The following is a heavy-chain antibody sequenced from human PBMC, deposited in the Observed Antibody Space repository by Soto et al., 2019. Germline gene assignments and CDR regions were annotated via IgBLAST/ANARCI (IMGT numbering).Heavy chain of an antibody. V-gene: IGHV3-48*03. CDR3: ARHQGPAAGNYGMDV. Sequence: GGSLRLSCAASGFTFSSYEMNWVRQAPGKGLEWVSYISSSGSTIYYADSVKGRFTISRDNAKNSLYLQMNSLRAEDTAVYYCARHQGPAAGNYGMDVWGRGTTVTVSS. CDR2: ISSSGSTI. J-gene: IGHJ6*02. CDR1: GFTFSSYE. D-gene: IGHD6-13*01.